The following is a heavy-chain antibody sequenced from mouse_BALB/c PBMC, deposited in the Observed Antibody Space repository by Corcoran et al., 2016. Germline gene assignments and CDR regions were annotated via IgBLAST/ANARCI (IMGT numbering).Heavy chain of an antibody. CDR1: GYTLTNYG. D-gene: IGHD3-1*01. J-gene: IGHJ2*01. CDR2: INTYTGEP. V-gene: IGHV9-1*02. CDR3: ARGSSGYDY. Sequence: QIQLVQSGTELKKPGETVKISCKASGYTLTNYGMNWVKQAPGKGLKWMGWINTYTGEPTYADDFKGRFAFSLETSASTAYLQINNLKNDDMATYFCARGSSGYDYWGQGTTLTVSS.